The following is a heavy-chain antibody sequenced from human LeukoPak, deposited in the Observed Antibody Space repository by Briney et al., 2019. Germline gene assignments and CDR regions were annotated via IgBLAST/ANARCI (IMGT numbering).Heavy chain of an antibody. Sequence: ASVKVSRKASGYTFTGYYMHWVRQAPGQGLEWMGWINPNSGGTNYAQKFQGRVTMTRDTSISTAYMELSRLRSDDTAVYYCARVSYSGYDFAFDIWGQGTMVTVSS. V-gene: IGHV1-2*02. CDR1: GYTFTGYY. J-gene: IGHJ3*02. D-gene: IGHD5-12*01. CDR3: ARVSYSGYDFAFDI. CDR2: INPNSGGT.